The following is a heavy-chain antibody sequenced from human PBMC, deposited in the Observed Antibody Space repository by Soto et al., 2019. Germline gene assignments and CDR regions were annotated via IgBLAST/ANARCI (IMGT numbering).Heavy chain of an antibody. CDR3: ARVGCSSTRCPRDYYYGMDV. V-gene: IGHV1-2*04. J-gene: IGHJ6*02. Sequence: QVQLVQSGAEVKKPGASVKVSCKASGYTFTGYYMHWVRQAPGQGLEWMGWNNPNSGGTNYAQKFQGWVTMTRDTYISRAYMELSRLRSDDTAVYYWARVGCSSTRCPRDYYYGMDVWGQGTTVTVSS. D-gene: IGHD2-2*01. CDR2: NNPNSGGT. CDR1: GYTFTGYY.